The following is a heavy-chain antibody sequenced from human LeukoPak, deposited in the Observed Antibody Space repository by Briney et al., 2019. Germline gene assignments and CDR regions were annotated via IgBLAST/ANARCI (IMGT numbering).Heavy chain of an antibody. CDR3: ARGRIRYDGYSSGWFVFFEF. CDR1: GYDFSRYD. Sequence: ASVMVSCKASGYDFSRYDINWVRLAPGQGLEWMGWMNPNNGDTDYAQNFQGRVTMTRDTSMSTAYMELSSLRSEDTALYYCARGRIRYDGYSSGWFVFFEFWGQGSLVTVSS. CDR2: MNPNNGDT. J-gene: IGHJ4*02. V-gene: IGHV1-8*01. D-gene: IGHD6-19*01.